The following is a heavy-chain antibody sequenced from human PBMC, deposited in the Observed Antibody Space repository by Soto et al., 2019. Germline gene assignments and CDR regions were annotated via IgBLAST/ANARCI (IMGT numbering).Heavy chain of an antibody. D-gene: IGHD3-10*01. CDR2: VFYSGAT. Sequence: QVQLKESGPGLVKPSETLSLTCNVSGGPIKTGDYYWSWIRQPPGKGLEWIGYVFYSGATNYSPSLKSRAAISMDTSKNQFSLSLTSVTAADTAVYYCARAGFSYGHLLFWGQGIRVTVST. CDR3: ARAGFSYGHLLF. J-gene: IGHJ4*02. CDR1: GGPIKTGDYY. V-gene: IGHV4-30-4*01.